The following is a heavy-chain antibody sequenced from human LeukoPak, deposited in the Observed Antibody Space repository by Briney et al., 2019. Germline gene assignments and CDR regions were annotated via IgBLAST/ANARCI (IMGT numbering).Heavy chain of an antibody. CDR3: ARARTTAAGVSDFDY. J-gene: IGHJ4*02. V-gene: IGHV1-69*13. CDR2: IIPIFGTA. D-gene: IGHD6-13*01. Sequence: SVKVSCKASGGTFSSYAISWVRQAPGQGLEWMGGIIPIFGTANYAQKFQGRVTITADESTSTAYMELSSLRPEDTAVYYCARARTTAAGVSDFDYWGQGTLVTVSS. CDR1: GGTFSSYA.